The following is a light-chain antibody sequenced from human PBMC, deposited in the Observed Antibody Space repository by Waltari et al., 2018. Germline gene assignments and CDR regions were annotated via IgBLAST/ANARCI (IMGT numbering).Light chain of an antibody. CDR1: QGISSA. CDR2: DAS. CDR3: QQFTSYPLT. J-gene: IGKJ2*01. V-gene: IGKV1-13*02. Sequence: AFQLTQSPSTLSASIGDRVNITCRARQGISSALAWYQRKPGKAPKLLIYDASSLEGGVPSRFSGSGSGTDFTLTISSLQPEDFATYYCQQFTSYPLTFGQGTKLEIK.